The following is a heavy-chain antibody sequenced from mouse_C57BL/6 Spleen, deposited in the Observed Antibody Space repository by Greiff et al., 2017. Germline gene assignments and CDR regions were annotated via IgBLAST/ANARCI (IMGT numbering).Heavy chain of an antibody. V-gene: IGHV1-50*01. CDR3: ARKGSSGFYYAMDY. Sequence: VQLQQSGAELVKPGASVKLSCKASGYTFTSYWMQWVKQRPGQGLEWIGEIDPSDSYTNYNQKFKGKATLTVDTSSSTAYMQLSSLTSEDSAVYYCARKGSSGFYYAMDYWGQGTSVTVSS. CDR1: GYTFTSYW. J-gene: IGHJ4*01. D-gene: IGHD3-2*02. CDR2: IDPSDSYT.